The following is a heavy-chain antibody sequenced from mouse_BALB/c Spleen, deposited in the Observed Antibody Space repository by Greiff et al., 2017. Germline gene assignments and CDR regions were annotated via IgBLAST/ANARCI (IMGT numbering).Heavy chain of an antibody. V-gene: IGHV5-17*02. CDR2: ISSGSSTI. CDR3: ARQYYYGKGDFDY. J-gene: IGHJ2*01. D-gene: IGHD1-1*01. Sequence: EVKLVESGGGLVQPGGSRKLSCAASGFTFSSFGMHWVRQAPEKGLEWVAYISSGSSTIYYADTVKGRFTISRDNPKNTLFLQMSSLRSEDTAMYYCARQYYYGKGDFDYWGQGTTLTVSS. CDR1: GFTFSSFG.